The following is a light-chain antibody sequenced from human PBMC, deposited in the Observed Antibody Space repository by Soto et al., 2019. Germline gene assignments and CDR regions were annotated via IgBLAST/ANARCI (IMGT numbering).Light chain of an antibody. Sequence: IVLTQSPDTLSLFPGERATLSCRASQSVSSSSLAWYQQKPGQAPRLFIYGASSRATGIPDRFSGSGSGTDFTLTIRRLEPEDFAVYYCQQDDSSPYTFGQGTKLEIK. CDR2: GAS. CDR1: QSVSSSS. CDR3: QQDDSSPYT. J-gene: IGKJ2*01. V-gene: IGKV3-20*01.